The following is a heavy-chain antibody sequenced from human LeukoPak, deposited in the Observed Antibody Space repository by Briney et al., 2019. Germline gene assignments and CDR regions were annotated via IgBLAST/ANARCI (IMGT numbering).Heavy chain of an antibody. CDR3: ARGYSYGYGWFDP. Sequence: SETLSLTCTVSGGSISSYYWSWIRQPPGKGLECIGYIYYSGSINYNPSLKSRVTISVDTSKNQFSLKLSSVTAADTAVYYCARGYSYGYGWFDPWGQGTLVTVSS. V-gene: IGHV4-59*01. CDR2: IYYSGSI. J-gene: IGHJ5*02. CDR1: GGSISSYY. D-gene: IGHD5-18*01.